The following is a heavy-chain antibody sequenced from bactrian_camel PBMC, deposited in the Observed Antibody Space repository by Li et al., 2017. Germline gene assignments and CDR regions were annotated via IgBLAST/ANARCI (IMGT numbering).Heavy chain of an antibody. CDR3: AVGGFSLLSD. CDR2: LEKDGKST. D-gene: IGHD5*01. Sequence: VQLVESGGGSVQPGGSLRLSCAAPGFPVSDYHMTWVRQTPGKGLEWVSTLEKDGKSTYYRDAAKGRFTMTKDNAENTVFLQMNSLKTEDTGRYFCAVGGFSLLSDWGQGTQVTVS. V-gene: IGHV3S40*01. CDR1: GFPVSDYH. J-gene: IGHJ4*01.